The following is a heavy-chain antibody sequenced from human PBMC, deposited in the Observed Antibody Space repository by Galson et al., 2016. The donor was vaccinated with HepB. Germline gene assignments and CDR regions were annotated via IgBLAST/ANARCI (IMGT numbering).Heavy chain of an antibody. V-gene: IGHV4-61*08. CDR3: ARQGRGNSVSCDY. CDR2: IYYSGST. Sequence: LVKPTQTLTLTCTFSGFSLTTNGMCVSWIRQPPGKGLEWIGYIYYSGSTNYNPSLKSRVTISVDTSKNQFSLKLSSVTAADTAVYYCARQGRGNSVSCDYWGQGTLVTVSS. D-gene: IGHD4-23*01. CDR1: GFSLTTNGMC. J-gene: IGHJ4*02.